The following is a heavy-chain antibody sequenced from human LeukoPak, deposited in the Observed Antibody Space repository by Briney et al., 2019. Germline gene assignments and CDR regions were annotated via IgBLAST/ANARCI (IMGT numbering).Heavy chain of an antibody. CDR1: GFTVSSNY. Sequence: TGGSLRLSCAASGFTVSSNYMTWVRQAPGQGLEWVSVTYFGGTTYYADSVKGRFTISRDNSKNTVYLQMNSLRVEDTAVYYCAKQTVAGTSVDYWGQGTLVTVSS. CDR2: TYFGGTT. CDR3: AKQTVAGTSVDY. J-gene: IGHJ4*02. V-gene: IGHV3-53*01. D-gene: IGHD6-19*01.